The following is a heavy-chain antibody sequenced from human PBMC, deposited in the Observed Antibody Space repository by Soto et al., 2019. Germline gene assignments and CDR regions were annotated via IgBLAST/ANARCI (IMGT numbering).Heavy chain of an antibody. Sequence: SETLSLTCTVSGGSISSYYWSWIRQPPGKGLEWIGYIYYSGSTNYNPSLKSRVTISVDTSKNQFSLKLSSVTAADTAVYYCARTADRYYYYGMDVRGQGTTVTVSS. CDR1: GGSISSYY. D-gene: IGHD2-2*01. J-gene: IGHJ6*02. CDR2: IYYSGST. CDR3: ARTADRYYYYGMDV. V-gene: IGHV4-59*01.